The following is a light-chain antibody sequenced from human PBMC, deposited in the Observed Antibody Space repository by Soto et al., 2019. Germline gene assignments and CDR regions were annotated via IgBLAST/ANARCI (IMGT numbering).Light chain of an antibody. V-gene: IGKV3-15*01. Sequence: EIVMTQSPDTLSVSPGERATLSCRASQSVSSNLAWYQQKPGQAPRLLIYRASTRATGIPARFSGSGSGTEFTLTISSLQSEDFAVYYCQQYNKWPLTFGGGTKVEIK. CDR1: QSVSSN. J-gene: IGKJ4*01. CDR2: RAS. CDR3: QQYNKWPLT.